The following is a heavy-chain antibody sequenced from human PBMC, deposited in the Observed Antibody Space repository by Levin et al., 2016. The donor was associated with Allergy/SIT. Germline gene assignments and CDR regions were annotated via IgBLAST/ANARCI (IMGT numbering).Heavy chain of an antibody. D-gene: IGHD3-9*01. CDR3: ARAGLGEGWCVDY. CDR2: ISYDGSNK. V-gene: IGHV3-30*04. J-gene: IGHJ4*02. Sequence: VRQAPGKGLEWVAIISYDGSNKYYGDFVKGRFTISRDNSNNTVYLQMSGLRVEDTAVYYCARAGLGEGWCVDYWGQGTRVTVSS.